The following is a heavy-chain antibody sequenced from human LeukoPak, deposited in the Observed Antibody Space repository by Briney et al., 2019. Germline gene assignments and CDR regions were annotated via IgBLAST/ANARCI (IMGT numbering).Heavy chain of an antibody. Sequence: GGSLRLSCAAPGFSFSSNWMGWVRQAPGKGLEWVAHIKRDGSQKYYLDSVKGRFTISRDSAKNSLYLQMNSLRVEDTAVYYCARLGLEVGGPNWFDPWGQGTLVTVSS. CDR3: ARLGLEVGGPNWFDP. J-gene: IGHJ5*02. CDR1: GFSFSSNW. V-gene: IGHV3-7*01. CDR2: IKRDGSQK. D-gene: IGHD1-1*01.